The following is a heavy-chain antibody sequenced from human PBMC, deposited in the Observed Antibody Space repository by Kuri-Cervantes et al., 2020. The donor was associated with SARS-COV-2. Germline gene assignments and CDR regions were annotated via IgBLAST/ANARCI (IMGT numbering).Heavy chain of an antibody. V-gene: IGHV1-2*04. Sequence: ASVKVSCKASGYTFTGYYMHWVRQAPGQGLEWMGWIHPNSGCTNYAPKFQGWVTMTRDTSKSTVYMELNRLRSDDTAVYYCARSTLFRRLVVISQGGAFDIWGQGTMVTVSS. CDR1: GYTFTGYY. J-gene: IGHJ3*02. D-gene: IGHD3-22*01. CDR3: ARSTLFRRLVVISQGGAFDI. CDR2: IHPNSGCT.